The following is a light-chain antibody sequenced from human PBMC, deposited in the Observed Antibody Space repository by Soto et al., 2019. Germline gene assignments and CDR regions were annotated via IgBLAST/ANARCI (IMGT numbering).Light chain of an antibody. Sequence: DIQVTQSPSTLSASVGDRVTITCRASQSISSWLAWYQQKPGKAPKLLIYDASSLESGVPSRFSGSGSGTEFPLTISSLQPDDFATYYCQQYNSYSPWTFGQGTKVEIK. CDR3: QQYNSYSPWT. CDR2: DAS. J-gene: IGKJ1*01. CDR1: QSISSW. V-gene: IGKV1-5*01.